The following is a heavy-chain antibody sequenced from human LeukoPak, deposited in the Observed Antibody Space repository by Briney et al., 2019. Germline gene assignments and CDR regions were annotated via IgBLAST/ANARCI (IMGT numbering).Heavy chain of an antibody. D-gene: IGHD3-16*02. V-gene: IGHV4-34*01. CDR1: GGSFSGYY. J-gene: IGHJ5*02. Sequence: SETLSLTCAVYGGSFSGYYWSWIRQPPGKGLEWIGEINHSGSTNYNPSLKSRVTISVDTSKNQFSLKLSSVTAADTAVYYCARGAGYYDYVWGSYRHATSNWFDPWGQGTLVTVSS. CDR2: INHSGST. CDR3: ARGAGYYDYVWGSYRHATSNWFDP.